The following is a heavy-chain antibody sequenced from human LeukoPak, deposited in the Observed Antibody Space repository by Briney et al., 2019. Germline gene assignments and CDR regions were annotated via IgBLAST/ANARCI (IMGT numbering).Heavy chain of an antibody. Sequence: SVKVSCKASGGTFSSYAISWVRQAPGQGLEWMGGIIPIFGTANYAQKFQGRVTITADESTSTAYMELSSLRSEDTAVYYCARVQWSVGATTGYYYYYGMDVWGQEPMVTVSS. CDR3: ARVQWSVGATTGYYYYYGMDV. V-gene: IGHV1-69*01. J-gene: IGHJ6*02. CDR1: GGTFSSYA. D-gene: IGHD1-26*01. CDR2: IIPIFGTA.